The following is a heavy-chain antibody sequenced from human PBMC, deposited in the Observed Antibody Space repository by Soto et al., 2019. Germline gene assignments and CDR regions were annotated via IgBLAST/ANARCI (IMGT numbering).Heavy chain of an antibody. CDR2: ISGSGGSP. V-gene: IGHV3-23*01. D-gene: IGHD3-3*01. CDR1: GFIFSTSA. CDR3: AKGPTIFGVIIVAEYYYGMDV. J-gene: IGHJ6*02. Sequence: GGSLRLSCVASGFIFSTSAMSWVRQAPGKGREWVSAISGSGGSPYYADSVKGRFTISRDNSKNTLYLEMNSLRAEDTAVYYCAKGPTIFGVIIVAEYYYGMDVPGQGPTVTVSS.